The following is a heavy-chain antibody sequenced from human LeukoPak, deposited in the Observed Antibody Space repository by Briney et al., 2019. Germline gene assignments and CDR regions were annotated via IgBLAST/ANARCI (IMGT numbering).Heavy chain of an antibody. CDR1: GFTIGVNY. V-gene: IGHV3-66*01. Sequence: GGSLRLSCAASGFTIGVNYMHWVRQAPGKGLEWVSVILATSTGYYAGSVKGRFTISRDDSTNTVYLQMNDLRAEDTGVYFCARGLRGYSGNDRDFWGQGTLVTVSS. J-gene: IGHJ4*02. CDR2: ILATSTG. CDR3: ARGLRGYSGNDRDF. D-gene: IGHD5-12*01.